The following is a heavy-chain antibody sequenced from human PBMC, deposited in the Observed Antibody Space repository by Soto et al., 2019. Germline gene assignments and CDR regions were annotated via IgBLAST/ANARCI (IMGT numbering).Heavy chain of an antibody. D-gene: IGHD2-2*01. V-gene: IGHV5-51*01. CDR3: ARIPHSTTSYCDYPSGMDV. Sequence: PGESLKISCKGSGYSFPSDWIGWVRQMPGKGLEWMGSIYPADSDTRYSPSFQGQVTISADKSIRTAYLAWSSLKASDSGVYYCARIPHSTTSYCDYPSGMDVWGQGTTVTVSS. J-gene: IGHJ6*02. CDR2: IYPADSDT. CDR1: GYSFPSDW.